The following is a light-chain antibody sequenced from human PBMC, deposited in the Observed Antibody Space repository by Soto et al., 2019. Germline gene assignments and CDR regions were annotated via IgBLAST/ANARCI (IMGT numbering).Light chain of an antibody. Sequence: QSVLTQPPSVSGAPGQRVTISCTGSSSNIGAGYDVHWYQQLPGTAPKLLIYDNSNRPSGVPDRFSGSKSGTFASLAITGLQAEDEADYYCQSYYSSLSGWVFGGGTKLTVL. CDR3: QSYYSSLSGWV. V-gene: IGLV1-40*01. CDR2: DNS. J-gene: IGLJ3*02. CDR1: SSNIGAGYD.